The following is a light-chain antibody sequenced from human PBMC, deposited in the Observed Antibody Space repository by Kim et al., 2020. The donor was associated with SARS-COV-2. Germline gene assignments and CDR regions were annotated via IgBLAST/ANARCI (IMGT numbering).Light chain of an antibody. V-gene: IGLV2-14*03. CDR1: SSDVVGYNY. Sequence: GQSLTIACTGTSSDVVGYNYVSWYQHHPGKAPKLMIYDVSKRPSGVSNRFSGSKSGNTASLTISGLQAEDEADYYCSSYTSSSTLVFGGGTQLTVL. CDR3: SSYTSSSTLV. J-gene: IGLJ2*01. CDR2: DVS.